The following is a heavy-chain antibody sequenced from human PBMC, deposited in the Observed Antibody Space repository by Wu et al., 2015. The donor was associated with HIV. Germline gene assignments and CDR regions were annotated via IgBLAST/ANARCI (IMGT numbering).Heavy chain of an antibody. D-gene: IGHD3-10*01. CDR1: GYTFTDYY. V-gene: IGHV1-2*02. J-gene: IGHJ4*02. Sequence: QVQLVQSGAEVKKPGASVKVSCKASGYTFTDYYIHWVRQTPGQGLEWMGWINPNSADTKYAQKFEGRVTMTRDTSISTAYMELSRLRSDDTAVYYCARASRVRGVIITAEFDYWGQGTLVTVSS. CDR3: ARASRVRGVIITAEFDY. CDR2: INPNSADT.